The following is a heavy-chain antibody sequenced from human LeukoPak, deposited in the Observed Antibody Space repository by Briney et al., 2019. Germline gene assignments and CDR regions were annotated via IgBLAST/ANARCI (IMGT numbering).Heavy chain of an antibody. D-gene: IGHD3-22*01. Sequence: SQTLSLTCAISGDSVSSNSAARNWIRQSPSRGLEWLGRSYYRSKWYIDYAVSVKSRITINPDTSKNQFSLQLNSVTPEDTAVYYCARGNYYDSSGSPFDYWGQGTLVTVSS. CDR3: ARGNYYDSSGSPFDY. J-gene: IGHJ4*02. CDR1: GDSVSSNSAA. CDR2: SYYRSKWYI. V-gene: IGHV6-1*01.